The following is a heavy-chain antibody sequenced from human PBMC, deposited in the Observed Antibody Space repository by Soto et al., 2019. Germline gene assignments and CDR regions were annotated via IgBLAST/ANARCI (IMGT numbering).Heavy chain of an antibody. D-gene: IGHD3-22*01. CDR2: INHSGST. J-gene: IGHJ4*02. CDR3: ARGRSWYYYDSSGHYYFDY. V-gene: IGHV4-39*07. Sequence: TSETLSLTCTVSGGSISSGPYSWGWIRQPPGKGLEWIGEINHSGSTNYNPSLKSRVTISVDTSKNQFSLKLSSVTAADTAVYYCARGRSWYYYDSSGHYYFDYWGQGTLVTVSS. CDR1: GGSISSGPYS.